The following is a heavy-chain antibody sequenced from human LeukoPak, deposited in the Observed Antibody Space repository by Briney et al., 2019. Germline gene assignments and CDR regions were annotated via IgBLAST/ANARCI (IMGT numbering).Heavy chain of an antibody. Sequence: SETLSLTCTVSGGSISSSSYYWGWIRQPPGKGLEWIGSIYYSGSTYYNPSLKSRVTISVDTSKNQFSLKLSSVTAADTAVYYCARDLAAAGLFDYWGQGTLVTVSS. CDR1: GGSISSSSYY. J-gene: IGHJ4*02. D-gene: IGHD6-13*01. CDR2: IYYSGST. V-gene: IGHV4-39*02. CDR3: ARDLAAAGLFDY.